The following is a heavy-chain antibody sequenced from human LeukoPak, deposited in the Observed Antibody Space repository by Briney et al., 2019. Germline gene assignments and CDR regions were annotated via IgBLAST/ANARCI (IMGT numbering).Heavy chain of an antibody. CDR3: ARRHCGGDCYSTYYYYYGMDV. CDR2: ISAYSGNT. V-gene: IGHV1-18*01. D-gene: IGHD2-21*02. J-gene: IGHJ6*02. CDR1: GYTFTSYG. Sequence: ASVKVSCKASGYTFTSYGISWVRQAPGQGLEWMGLISAYSGNTNFAQKLQGRVTMTTDTSTSTAYMELGSLRSDDTAVYFCARRHCGGDCYSTYYYYYGMDVWGQGTTVTVSS.